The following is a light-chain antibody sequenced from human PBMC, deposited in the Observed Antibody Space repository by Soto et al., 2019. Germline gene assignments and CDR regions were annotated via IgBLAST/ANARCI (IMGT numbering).Light chain of an antibody. Sequence: QSVLTQPPSVSAAPGQKVTISCSGSSSNIGNNFVSWYQQLPGTAPKLLIYDNNKGPSGIPDRFSASKSGTSATLGITGLQTGDEADYYCGTWDTSLSAGVFGTGTKVTV. J-gene: IGLJ1*01. V-gene: IGLV1-51*01. CDR2: DNN. CDR1: SSNIGNNF. CDR3: GTWDTSLSAGV.